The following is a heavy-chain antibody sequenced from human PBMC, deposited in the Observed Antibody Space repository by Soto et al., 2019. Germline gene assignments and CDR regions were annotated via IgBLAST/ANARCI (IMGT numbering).Heavy chain of an antibody. D-gene: IGHD1-26*01. V-gene: IGHV3-7*05. J-gene: IGHJ4*02. Sequence: EVQLVESGGGLVQPGGSLRLSCAVSEFTFSTYWMTWVRQAPGKGLEWVANIKQDGSEENYLESLRGRITISSDNAKKSVYLERNSLIAEDTAVYYCAGGSGWEYASWGQGTLVTAS. CDR2: IKQDGSEE. CDR3: AGGSGWEYAS. CDR1: EFTFSTYW.